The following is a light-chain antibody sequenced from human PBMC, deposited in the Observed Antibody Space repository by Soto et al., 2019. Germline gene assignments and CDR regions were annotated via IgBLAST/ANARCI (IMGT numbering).Light chain of an antibody. V-gene: IGKV1-13*02. CDR1: QGISSY. CDR3: QQYNSLWT. J-gene: IGKJ1*01. CDR2: DAS. Sequence: AIQLTQSPSSLSASVGDRVTITCRASQGISSYLAWYQQKPGKAPKLLIDDASSLESGVPSRFSGSGSGTEFTLTISNLQPDDFATYSCQQYNSLWTFGQGTKV.